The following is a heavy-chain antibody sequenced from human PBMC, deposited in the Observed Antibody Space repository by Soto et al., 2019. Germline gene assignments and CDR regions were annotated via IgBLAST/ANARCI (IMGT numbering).Heavy chain of an antibody. D-gene: IGHD3-10*01. CDR2: VHYSGTT. V-gene: IGHV4-39*01. CDR3: ARNVYGSGSYSRRPFDS. Sequence: QVQLQESGPGLVKPSETLSLTCTVSGASISSSSSFWDWIRQPPGKGPEWIGSVHYSGTTYYNPSLKSRVTLSVDTSKDQFTLKLTSVTAADTAVYYCARNVYGSGSYSRRPFDSWGQGTLVTVSS. J-gene: IGHJ4*02. CDR1: GASISSSSSF.